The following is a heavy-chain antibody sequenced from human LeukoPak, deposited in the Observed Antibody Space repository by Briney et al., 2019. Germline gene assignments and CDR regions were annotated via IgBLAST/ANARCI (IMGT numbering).Heavy chain of an antibody. CDR3: ARPSRWLQYLYFDY. CDR1: GYTFTSYG. D-gene: IGHD5-24*01. CDR2: INAGNGNT. Sequence: ASVKVSCKASGYTFTSYGISWVRQAPGQRLEWMGWINAGNGNTKYSQKFQGRVTITRDTSASTAYMELSSLRSEDTAVYYCARPSRWLQYLYFDYWGQGTLVTVSS. J-gene: IGHJ4*02. V-gene: IGHV1-3*01.